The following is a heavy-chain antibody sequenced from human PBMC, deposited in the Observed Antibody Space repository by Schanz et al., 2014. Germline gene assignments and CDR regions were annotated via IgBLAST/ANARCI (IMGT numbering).Heavy chain of an antibody. D-gene: IGHD3-10*01. V-gene: IGHV3-48*01. Sequence: DVQLLESGGGLVQPGGSLRLSCAASGFTISSYSMNWVRQAPGKGLEWVSYIATSSSTRHYADSVKGRVTITRDNAKNSVSLQMRRLRVEDTAVYYCASGVHVSSLQKGLQFWGRGTLVIVSS. CDR2: IATSSSTR. CDR1: GFTISSYS. CDR3: ASGVHVSSLQKGLQF. J-gene: IGHJ1*01.